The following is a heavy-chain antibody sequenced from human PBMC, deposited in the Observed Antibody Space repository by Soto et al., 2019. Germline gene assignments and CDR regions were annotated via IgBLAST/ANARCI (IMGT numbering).Heavy chain of an antibody. J-gene: IGHJ4*02. CDR2: IDHSGTT. Sequence: SETLSLTCTVSGGSINSGGYYWTWIRQHPEKGLEWLGNIDHSGTTYYNPSLRSRLSMSLDTSQNHFSLQVTSMTAADTAVYFCVRGRGYSYKNYLDLWGKGSLVTVSS. CDR1: GGSINSGGYY. D-gene: IGHD5-18*01. CDR3: VRGRGYSYKNYLDL. V-gene: IGHV4-31*02.